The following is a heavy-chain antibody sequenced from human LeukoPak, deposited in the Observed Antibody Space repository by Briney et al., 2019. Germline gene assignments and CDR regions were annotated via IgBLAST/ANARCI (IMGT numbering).Heavy chain of an antibody. CDR3: ARQVGAVTPYFDY. J-gene: IGHJ4*02. CDR2: IRGSDSST. D-gene: IGHD1-26*01. CDR1: GFTFSSYA. V-gene: IGHV3-23*01. Sequence: GGSLRLSCVVSGFTFSSYAMSWVRQAPGKGLEWVSSIRGSDSSTYYTDSVKVRFTISRDNSKTTLYLHMNSLRAEDTAVYYCARQVGAVTPYFDYWGQGTLVTVSS.